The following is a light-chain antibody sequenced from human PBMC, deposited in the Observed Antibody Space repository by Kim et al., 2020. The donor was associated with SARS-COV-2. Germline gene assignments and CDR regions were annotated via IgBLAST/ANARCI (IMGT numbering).Light chain of an antibody. J-gene: IGKJ4*01. CDR2: GAS. V-gene: IGKV3-15*01. CDR3: QQYNNWPPLT. CDR1: QSVSSN. Sequence: EIVMTQSPATLSVSPGERATLSCRASQSVSSNLAWYQQKPGQAHRLLIYGASTRATGIPARFSGSGYGTEFTLTISSLQSEDFALYYCQQYNNWPPLTFGGGTKLEIK.